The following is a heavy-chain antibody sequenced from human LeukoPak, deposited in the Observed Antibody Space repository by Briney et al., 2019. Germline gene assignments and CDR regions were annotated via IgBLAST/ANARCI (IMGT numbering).Heavy chain of an antibody. CDR1: VGSISDDY. J-gene: IGHJ4*02. Sequence: SETLSLTCSVSVGSISDDYWTSIRQAPGKGLEWIGYSNYIGITNYNPSLESRVTISVDTSKNQFSLKVTSVTAADTAVYYCARGVGATDFDDWGQGTLVTVSS. V-gene: IGHV4-59*01. CDR2: SNYIGIT. D-gene: IGHD1-26*01. CDR3: ARGVGATDFDD.